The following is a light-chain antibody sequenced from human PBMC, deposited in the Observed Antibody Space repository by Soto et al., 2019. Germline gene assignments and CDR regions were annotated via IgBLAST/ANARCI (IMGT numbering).Light chain of an antibody. CDR1: QSIDGL. J-gene: IGKJ1*01. Sequence: DIQMTHSPCPLPASVAQRVTLTFRASQSIDGLVAWYQQRLAEGPILLLYQTSSLETGVLSRFSGSGSGTEVTLTISSLQPDDFATYYGQHYNSYGTFGQATKVDLK. CDR3: QHYNSYGT. V-gene: IGKV1-5*01. CDR2: QTS.